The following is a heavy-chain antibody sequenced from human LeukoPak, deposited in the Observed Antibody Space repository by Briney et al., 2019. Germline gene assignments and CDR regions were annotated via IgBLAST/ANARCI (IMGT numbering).Heavy chain of an antibody. D-gene: IGHD2-2*02. CDR1: GDSISSTNYY. J-gene: IGHJ4*02. CDR2: IYYSGST. V-gene: IGHV4-39*07. CDR3: AKDRPAAILYFDY. Sequence: SETLSLTCTVSGDSISSTNYYWGWIRQPPGKGLEWIGSIYYSGSTFNNPSLKSRVTISVDTSKNQFSLKVSSVTAADTAVYYCAKDRPAAILYFDYWGQGTLVTVSS.